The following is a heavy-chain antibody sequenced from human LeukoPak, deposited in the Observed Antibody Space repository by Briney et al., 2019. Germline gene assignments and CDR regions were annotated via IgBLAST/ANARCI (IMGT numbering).Heavy chain of an antibody. D-gene: IGHD3-3*01. V-gene: IGHV3-23*01. Sequence: SGGSLRLSCAASGFTFSSYEMNWVRQAPGKGLEWVSAISGSGGSTYYADSVKGRFTISRDNSKNTLYLQMNSLRAEDTAVYYCAKDLGVVITYYFDYWGQGTLVTVSS. CDR3: AKDLGVVITYYFDY. CDR2: ISGSGGST. CDR1: GFTFSSYE. J-gene: IGHJ4*02.